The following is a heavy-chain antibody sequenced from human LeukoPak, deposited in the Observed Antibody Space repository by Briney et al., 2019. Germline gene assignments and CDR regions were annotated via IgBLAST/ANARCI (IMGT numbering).Heavy chain of an antibody. J-gene: IGHJ4*02. V-gene: IGHV4-39*07. CDR2: IYYSGST. Sequence: KTSETLSLTCTVSSGSISSTSYYWGWIRQPPGKGLEWIGSIYYSGSTYYNPSLKSRVTISVDTSKNQFSLKLSSVTAADTAVYYCARDYGFGELLIFDYWGQGTLVTVSS. D-gene: IGHD3-10*01. CDR1: SGSISSTSYY. CDR3: ARDYGFGELLIFDY.